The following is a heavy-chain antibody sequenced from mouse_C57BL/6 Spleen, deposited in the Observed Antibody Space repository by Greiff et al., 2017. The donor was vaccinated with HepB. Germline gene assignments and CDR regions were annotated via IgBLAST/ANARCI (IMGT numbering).Heavy chain of an antibody. CDR2: ISSGSSTI. CDR1: GFTFSDYG. Sequence: EVKLVESGGGLVKPGGSLKLSCAASGFTFSDYGMHWVRQAPEKGLEWVAYISSGSSTIYYADTVKGRFTISRDNAKNTLFLQMTSLRSEDTAMYYCASYDGYYGFAYWGQGTLVTVSA. J-gene: IGHJ3*01. V-gene: IGHV5-17*01. D-gene: IGHD2-3*01. CDR3: ASYDGYYGFAY.